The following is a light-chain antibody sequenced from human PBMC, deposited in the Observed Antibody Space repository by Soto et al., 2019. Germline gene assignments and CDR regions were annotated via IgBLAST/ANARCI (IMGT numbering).Light chain of an antibody. CDR1: SSDIGSFTF. J-gene: IGLJ1*01. CDR2: DVN. Sequence: QSALTQPASVSGSPGQSITISCTGTSSDIGSFTFVSWYQQHPGKVLKLMIFDVNRRPSGVSDRFSGSKSGNTASLTISRLQAEDEGDYYCSSYTSSSTHVFGSGTTVTVL. CDR3: SSYTSSSTHV. V-gene: IGLV2-14*03.